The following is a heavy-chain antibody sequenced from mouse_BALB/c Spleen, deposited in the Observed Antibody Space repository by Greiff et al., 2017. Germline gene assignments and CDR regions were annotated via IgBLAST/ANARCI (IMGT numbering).Heavy chain of an antibody. J-gene: IGHJ4*01. V-gene: IGHV1-55*01. CDR3: ARAGDY. Sequence: VQLQQPGAELVKPGTSVKLSCKASGYNFTSYWINWVKLRPGQGLEWIGDIYPGSGSTNYNEKFKSKATLTVDTSSSTAYMQLSSLASEDSALYYCARAGDYWGQGTSVTVSS. CDR1: GYNFTSYW. CDR2: IYPGSGST.